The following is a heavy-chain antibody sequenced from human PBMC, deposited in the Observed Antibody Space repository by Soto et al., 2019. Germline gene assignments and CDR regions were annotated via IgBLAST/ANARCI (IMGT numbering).Heavy chain of an antibody. V-gene: IGHV1-3*01. D-gene: IGHD1-26*01. CDR1: GYTFTSYA. CDR2: INAGNGNT. CDR3: ARAVFGYSGSHYIDYFNY. Sequence: ASVKVSCKASGYTFTSYAMHWVRQAPGQRLEWMGWINAGNGNTKYSQKFQGRVTITRDTSASTAYMELSSLTSEDTAVYYCARAVFGYSGSHYIDYFNYWGQGALVTVAS. J-gene: IGHJ4*02.